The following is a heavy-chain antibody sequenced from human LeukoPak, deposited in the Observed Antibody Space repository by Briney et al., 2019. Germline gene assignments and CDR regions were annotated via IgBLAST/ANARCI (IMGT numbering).Heavy chain of an antibody. J-gene: IGHJ3*02. V-gene: IGHV1-2*02. CDR2: INPNSGGT. CDR3: ARDRGITMIVMAYAFDI. CDR1: GYTFTGYY. Sequence: ASVKVSCKASGYTFTGYYMHWVRQAPGQGLEWMGWINPNSGGTNYAQKFQGRVTMTRDTSISTAYMELSRLRSDDTAVYYCARDRGITMIVMAYAFDIWGQGTMVTVSS. D-gene: IGHD3-22*01.